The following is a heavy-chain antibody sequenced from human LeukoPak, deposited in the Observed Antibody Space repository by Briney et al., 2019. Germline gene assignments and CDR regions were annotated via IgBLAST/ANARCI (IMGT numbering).Heavy chain of an antibody. V-gene: IGHV4-39*07. CDR3: ARGRVTMVRGRWFDP. J-gene: IGHJ5*02. CDR1: GGSISSGGYY. D-gene: IGHD3-10*01. Sequence: PSETLSLTCTVSGGSISSGGYYWSWIRQPPGKGLEWIGEINHSGSTNYNPSLKSRVTISVDTSKNQFSLKLSSVTAADTAVYYCARGRVTMVRGRWFDPWGQGTLVTVSS. CDR2: INHSGST.